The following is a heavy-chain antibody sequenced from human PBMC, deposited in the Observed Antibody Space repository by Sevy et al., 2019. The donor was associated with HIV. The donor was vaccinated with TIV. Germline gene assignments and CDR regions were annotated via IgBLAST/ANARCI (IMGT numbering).Heavy chain of an antibody. CDR2: ISYDGSNK. J-gene: IGHJ6*03. CDR1: GFTFSSYA. V-gene: IGHV3-30-3*01. Sequence: GRSLRLSCAASGFTFSSYAMHWVRQAPGKGLEWVAVISYDGSNKYDADSVKGRFTISRDNSKNTLYLQMNSLRAEDTAVYYCAREGGTTLYKYYYYMDVWGKGTTVTVSS. CDR3: AREGGTTLYKYYYYMDV. D-gene: IGHD1-1*01.